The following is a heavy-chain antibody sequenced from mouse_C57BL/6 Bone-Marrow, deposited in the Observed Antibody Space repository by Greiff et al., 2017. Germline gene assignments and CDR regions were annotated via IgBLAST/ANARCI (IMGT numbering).Heavy chain of an antibody. D-gene: IGHD1-1*01. V-gene: IGHV5-6*02. J-gene: IGHJ1*03. CDR2: ISSGGSYT. CDR1: GFTFSSYG. Sequence: EVKLVESGGDLVKPGGSLKLSCAASGFTFSSYGMSWVRQTPDKRLEWVATISSGGSYTYYPDSVKGRFTISRDNAKNTLYLQRSSLKSEDTAMYYCARRLRWYFDVWGTGTTVTVSS. CDR3: ARRLRWYFDV.